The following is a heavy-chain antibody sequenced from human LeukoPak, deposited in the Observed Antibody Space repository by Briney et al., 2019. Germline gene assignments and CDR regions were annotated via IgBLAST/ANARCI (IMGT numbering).Heavy chain of an antibody. CDR1: GYTFTSYD. D-gene: IGHD3-10*01. CDR2: MNPNSGNT. V-gene: IGHV1-8*01. J-gene: IGHJ4*02. Sequence: ASVKVSCKASGYTFTSYDINWVRQDTGQGLEWVGWMNPNSGNTGYAQKFQGRVTMTRNTSISTAYMELSSLRSEDTAVYYCARGSSDLWFGELLYHYWGQGTLVTVSS. CDR3: ARGSSDLWFGELLYHY.